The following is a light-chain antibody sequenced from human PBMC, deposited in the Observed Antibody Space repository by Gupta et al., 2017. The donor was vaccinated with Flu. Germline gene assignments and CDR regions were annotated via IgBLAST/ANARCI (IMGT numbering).Light chain of an antibody. J-gene: IGKJ4*01. Sequence: PSSQSASVGDRVTITILASQHISSWLAWYQQKSGKAPKLLIYAASTLGSGVPSRFSGSGFGTDFTLTISSIQPEDFATYYCQQSSSLPLSFGGGTKLVIK. CDR3: QQSSSLPLS. CDR2: AAS. V-gene: IGKV1D-12*01. CDR1: QHISSW.